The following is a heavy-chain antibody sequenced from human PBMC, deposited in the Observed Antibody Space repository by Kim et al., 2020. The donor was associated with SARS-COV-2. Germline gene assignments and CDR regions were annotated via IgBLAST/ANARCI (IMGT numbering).Heavy chain of an antibody. CDR2: VYYTGST. J-gene: IGHJ4*02. CDR3: ARRRGYTSSWSLDF. D-gene: IGHD6-13*01. V-gene: IGHV4-39*01. Sequence: SETLSLTCTVSGGSVSSTTYYWGWIRQSPGKGLEWIGSVYYTGSTYYNPSLKSRVTISSDPSKNQFSLNLWNVTAADTSVYYCARRRGYTSSWSLDFWGQGIPVTVSS. CDR1: GGSVSSTTYY.